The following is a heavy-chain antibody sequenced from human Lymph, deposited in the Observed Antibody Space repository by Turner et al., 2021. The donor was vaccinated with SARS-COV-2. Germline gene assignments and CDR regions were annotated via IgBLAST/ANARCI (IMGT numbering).Heavy chain of an antibody. CDR1: ANTFTGYY. CDR3: VRGESIAGAGNQYFDY. J-gene: IGHJ4*02. V-gene: IGHV1-2*02. Sequence: QVRLVRSGAEVKKPGASVIVSCKASANTFTGYYMHWVRQAPGQGLEWMGWINPNGGGTSYAQKVQGRVTMTRDTSISTAYMEMSRLRSDDTAVYYCVRGESIAGAGNQYFDYWGQGTLVTVSS. CDR2: INPNGGGT. D-gene: IGHD6-19*01.